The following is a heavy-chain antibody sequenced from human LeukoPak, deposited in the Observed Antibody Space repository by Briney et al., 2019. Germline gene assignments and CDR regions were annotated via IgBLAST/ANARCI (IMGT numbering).Heavy chain of an antibody. CDR3: ARADGIAVADY. Sequence: SETLSLTCTVSGGSISSSSYYWGWIRQPPGKGLEWIGSIYHSGSTYYNPSLKSRVTISVDTSKNQFSLKLSSVTAADTAVYYCARADGIAVADYWGQGTLVTVSS. J-gene: IGHJ4*02. CDR2: IYHSGST. D-gene: IGHD6-19*01. V-gene: IGHV4-39*07. CDR1: GGSISSSSYY.